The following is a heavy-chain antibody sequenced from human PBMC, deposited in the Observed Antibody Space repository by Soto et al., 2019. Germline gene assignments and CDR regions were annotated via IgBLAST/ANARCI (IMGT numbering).Heavy chain of an antibody. D-gene: IGHD3-10*01. Sequence: VASVKVSCKASGYTFTGFYVHWVRQAPRQGLEWMGWINPRNGDKILAQKFEGRVTLTRDTSVTTVYMDLSNLDSDDTAVYYCARGPFGDSPIDFWGPGTMVTVSS. CDR3: ARGPFGDSPIDF. CDR1: GYTFTGFY. V-gene: IGHV1-2*02. CDR2: INPRNGDK. J-gene: IGHJ3*01.